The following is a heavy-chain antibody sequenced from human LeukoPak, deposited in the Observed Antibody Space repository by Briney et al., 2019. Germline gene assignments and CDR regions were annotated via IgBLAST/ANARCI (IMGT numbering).Heavy chain of an antibody. V-gene: IGHV3-23*01. CDR3: ANLDYYDTELDY. J-gene: IGHJ4*02. CDR1: GFTFSSYA. D-gene: IGHD3-22*01. Sequence: PGGSLRLSCAASGFTFSSYAMSWVRPAPGKGLEWVSAISGGGSTYYADSVKGRFTISRDNSKNTLYLQMNSLRAEDTAVYYCANLDYYDTELDYWGQGTLVTVSS. CDR2: ISGGGST.